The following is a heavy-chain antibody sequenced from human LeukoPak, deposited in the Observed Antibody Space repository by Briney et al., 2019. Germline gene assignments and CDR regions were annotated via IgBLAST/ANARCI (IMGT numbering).Heavy chain of an antibody. CDR3: AKDFRTVYSSSSAPDY. CDR2: ISYDGSNK. Sequence: GGSLRPSCAASGFTFSSYGMHWVRQAPGNGLEWVAVISYDGSNKYYAGSVKGRFTISRDNSKNTLYLQMNSLRAEDTAVYYCAKDFRTVYSSSSAPDYWGQGTLVTVSS. J-gene: IGHJ4*02. CDR1: GFTFSSYG. D-gene: IGHD6-6*01. V-gene: IGHV3-30*18.